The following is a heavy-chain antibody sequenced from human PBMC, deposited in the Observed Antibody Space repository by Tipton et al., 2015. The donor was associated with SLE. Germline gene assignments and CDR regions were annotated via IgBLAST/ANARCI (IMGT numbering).Heavy chain of an antibody. CDR3: ARLMVRGAYAFDM. CDR2: IYPGDSDT. D-gene: IGHD3-10*01. CDR1: GFIFTNNW. Sequence: QLVQSGAEVKKPGESLKISCKGSGFIFTNNWIGWVRQMPGKGLEWMGIIYPGDSDTRYSPSFQGQVTISADKSISTAYLQWSSLKASDTAMYYCARLMVRGAYAFDMWGQGTMVTVSS. J-gene: IGHJ3*02. V-gene: IGHV5-51*01.